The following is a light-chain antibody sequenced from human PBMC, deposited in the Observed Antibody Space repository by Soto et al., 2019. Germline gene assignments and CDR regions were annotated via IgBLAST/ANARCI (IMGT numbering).Light chain of an antibody. CDR3: MQALQPPPD. J-gene: IGKJ4*01. V-gene: IGKV2-28*01. CDR2: LGS. Sequence: DLVMTQSPLSLPVTPGEPASISCRSSQSLLHSNGYNYLDWYLQKPGQSPQLLIYLGSNRAAGVPDRFSGSGSGTDFTLKISRVEADDVGVYYYMQALQPPPDFGGGTKVEIK. CDR1: QSLLHSNGYNY.